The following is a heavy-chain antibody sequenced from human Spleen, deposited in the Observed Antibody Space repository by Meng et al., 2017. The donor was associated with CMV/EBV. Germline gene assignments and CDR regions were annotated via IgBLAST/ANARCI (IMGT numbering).Heavy chain of an antibody. D-gene: IGHD5-24*01. J-gene: IGHJ4*02. CDR1: GYRCPAFW. V-gene: IGHV5-51*01. Sequence: SGYRCPAFWIAWVLQMPGKGLECMGIIYPGDSEIRYNPSFQGQVTISADKSITTAYLQWSSLKTSDTAIYFCARLARGYNSPYYFDSWGQGSLVTVSS. CDR3: ARLARGYNSPYYFDS. CDR2: IYPGDSEI.